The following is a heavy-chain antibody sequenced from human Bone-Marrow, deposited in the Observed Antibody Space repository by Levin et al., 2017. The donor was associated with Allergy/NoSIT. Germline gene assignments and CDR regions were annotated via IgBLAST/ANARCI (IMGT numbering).Heavy chain of an antibody. V-gene: IGHV3-15*01. CDR3: TTWLVGPTSHKLDY. CDR1: GFTFRNAW. Sequence: NPGGSLRLSCTASGFTFRNAWMSWVRQAPGKGLEWVSRIKSKIEGGTTDYAAPERGRFTISIDDSKNKLYLQMNSLKAEDTGVYFCTTWLVGPTSHKLDYWGQGTLVTVSS. D-gene: IGHD5-12*01. J-gene: IGHJ4*02. CDR2: IKSKIEGGTT.